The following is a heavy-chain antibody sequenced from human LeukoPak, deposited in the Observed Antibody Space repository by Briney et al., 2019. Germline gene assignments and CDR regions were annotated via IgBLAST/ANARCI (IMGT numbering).Heavy chain of an antibody. D-gene: IGHD6-13*01. V-gene: IGHV3-73*01. CDR2: IRSKANSYAT. J-gene: IGHJ5*02. Sequence: GGSLRLSCAASGVTFRASAIHWVCQASGKGLEWVGRIRSKANSYATAYAASVKGRFTISRGDSKNTAYLEMNSLKSEDTAVYYCTIHTTAAAGTAGYHWGQGTLVTVSS. CDR1: GVTFRASA. CDR3: TIHTTAAAGTAGYH.